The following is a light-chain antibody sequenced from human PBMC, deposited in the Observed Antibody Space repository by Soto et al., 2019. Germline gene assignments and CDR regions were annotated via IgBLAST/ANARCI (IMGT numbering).Light chain of an antibody. J-gene: IGLJ2*01. V-gene: IGLV1-40*01. CDR1: SSNIGAGYD. Sequence: QSVLTQPPSVSGAPGQRVTISCTGGSSNIGAGYDVHWYQQLPGTAPKLLIYGNSNRPSGVPDRFSGSKSGTSASLAITGLQPEDEADSYCQSYDSSLSGSVFGGGTKVTVL. CDR3: QSYDSSLSGSV. CDR2: GNS.